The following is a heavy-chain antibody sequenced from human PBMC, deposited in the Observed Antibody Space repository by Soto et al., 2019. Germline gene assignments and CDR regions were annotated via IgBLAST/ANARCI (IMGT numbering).Heavy chain of an antibody. D-gene: IGHD5-18*01. V-gene: IGHV4-39*01. CDR2: IYYSGST. J-gene: IGHJ3*01. CDR1: GGSISSSSYY. CDR3: ARLTTMRSKAAFAL. Sequence: SETLSLTCTVSGGSISSSSYYWGWIRQPPGKGLEWIGSIYYSGSTYYNPSLNSRVTISVDTSKNQFSLKLHSVTASDTAAYYCARLTTMRSKAAFALWGDGTIVT.